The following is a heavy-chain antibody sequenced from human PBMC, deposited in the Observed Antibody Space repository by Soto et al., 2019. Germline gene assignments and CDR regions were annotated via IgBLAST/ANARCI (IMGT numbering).Heavy chain of an antibody. D-gene: IGHD2-21*01. CDR2: INHSGST. Sequence: PSETLSLTCAVYGGSFSGYYWSWIRQPPGKGLEWIGEINHSGSTNYNPSLKSRVTISVDTSKNQFSLKLSSVTAADTAVYYCASYCGGDCHNWFDPWGQGTLVTVSS. CDR3: ASYCGGDCHNWFDP. J-gene: IGHJ5*02. V-gene: IGHV4-34*01. CDR1: GGSFSGYY.